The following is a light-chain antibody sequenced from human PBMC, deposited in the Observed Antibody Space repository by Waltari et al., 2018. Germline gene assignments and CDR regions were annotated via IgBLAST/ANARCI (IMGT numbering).Light chain of an antibody. CDR2: GAS. CDR1: QSVSSI. V-gene: IGKV3-15*01. J-gene: IGKJ1*01. Sequence: EIVMTQSPATLSVSPGERAPLSCRASQSVSSILAWYQQKPGQAPRLLIYGASTRATGIPARFSGSGSGTEFTLTISSLQSEDFAVYYCQQYNNWPPWTFGQGTKVEIK. CDR3: QQYNNWPPWT.